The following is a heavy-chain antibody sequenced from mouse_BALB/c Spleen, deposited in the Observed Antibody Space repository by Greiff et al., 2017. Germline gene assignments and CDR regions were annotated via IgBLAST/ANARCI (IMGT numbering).Heavy chain of an antibody. Sequence: EVQRVESGGGLVKPGGSLKLSCAASGFTFSSYTMSWVRQTPEKRLEWVATISSGGSYTYYPDSVKGRFTISRDNAKNTLYLQMSSLKSEDTAMYYCTRDRDYDTAMDYWGQGTSVTVSS. CDR2: ISSGGSYT. V-gene: IGHV5-6-4*01. CDR3: TRDRDYDTAMDY. D-gene: IGHD2-4*01. J-gene: IGHJ4*01. CDR1: GFTFSSYT.